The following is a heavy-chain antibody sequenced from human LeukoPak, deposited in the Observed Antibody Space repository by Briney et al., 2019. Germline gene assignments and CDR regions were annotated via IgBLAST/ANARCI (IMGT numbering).Heavy chain of an antibody. CDR2: ISSFGNII. Sequence: GRTLRVSCVASGFNFSYYDMYWVRQAAGKGLEWLSYISSFGNIIYSADSLEGRFTLSRDNAKNSLYLQMHSLRVEDTAVYYCARAFCSGGHCYQGAFDYWGQGTLVTVSS. D-gene: IGHD2-21*02. CDR3: ARAFCSGGHCYQGAFDY. CDR1: GFNFSYYD. V-gene: IGHV3-48*03. J-gene: IGHJ4*02.